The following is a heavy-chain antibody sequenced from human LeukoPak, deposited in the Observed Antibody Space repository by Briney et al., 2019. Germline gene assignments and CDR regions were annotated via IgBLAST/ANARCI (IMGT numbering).Heavy chain of an antibody. D-gene: IGHD4-17*01. Sequence: PSGTLSLTCGVSGGSISSSNWWSCVRQPPGKGLEWIGQIYHSGSTNYNPSLKSRVTISVDKSKNQSSLKLSSVTAADTAVYYCARDPDYGAGAKMDVWGQGTTVTVFS. J-gene: IGHJ6*02. CDR2: IYHSGST. V-gene: IGHV4-4*02. CDR3: ARDPDYGAGAKMDV. CDR1: GGSISSSNW.